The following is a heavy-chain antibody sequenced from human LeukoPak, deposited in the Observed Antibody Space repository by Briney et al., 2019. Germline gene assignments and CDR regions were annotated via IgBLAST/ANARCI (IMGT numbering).Heavy chain of an antibody. CDR2: ISGSASGVTT. J-gene: IGHJ6*03. V-gene: IGHV3-23*01. CDR1: GFSFSTYA. CDR3: AKEVRGYYYYYMDV. Sequence: GGSLRLSCAASGFSFSTYAMSWVRQAPGKGLEWVSAISGSASGVTTYYADSVKGRFTISRDNSKNTLYLQMNSLRAEDTAVYYCAKEVRGYYYYYMDVWGKGTTVTVSS.